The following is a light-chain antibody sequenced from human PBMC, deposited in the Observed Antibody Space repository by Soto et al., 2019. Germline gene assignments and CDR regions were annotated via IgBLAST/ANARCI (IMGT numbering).Light chain of an antibody. CDR2: LAS. CDR3: QQYNSHWFYS. Sequence: DIQMTQFPSTLSASVGDAVTITCRASQSIQSFLAWYQQKPGKAPKLLIYLASRLESGVPSRFSGSGSGTEFTLTISSLQPDDFAIYFRQQYNSHWFYSFGQGTKLEVK. CDR1: QSIQSF. V-gene: IGKV1-5*03. J-gene: IGKJ2*03.